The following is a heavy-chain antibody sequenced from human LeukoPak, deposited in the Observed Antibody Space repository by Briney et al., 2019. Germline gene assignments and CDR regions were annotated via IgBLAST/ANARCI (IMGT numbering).Heavy chain of an antibody. CDR1: GFTFGSYS. J-gene: IGHJ4*02. V-gene: IGHV3-21*01. CDR3: ASEAAAGT. D-gene: IGHD6-13*01. Sequence: GGSLRLSCAASGFTFGSYSMNWVRQAPGKGLEWVSSISSSSSYIYYADSVKGRFTISRDKAKNSLYLQMNSLRAEDTAVYYCASEAAAGTGGQGTLVTVSS. CDR2: ISSSSSYI.